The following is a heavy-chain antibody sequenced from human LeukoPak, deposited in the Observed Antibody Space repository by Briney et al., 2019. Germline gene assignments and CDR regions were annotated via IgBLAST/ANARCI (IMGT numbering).Heavy chain of an antibody. J-gene: IGHJ4*02. CDR3: VKEDYYDSSGYYPLGF. CDR2: ISDSGGST. Sequence: GWSLTLSCAASGFTFSRYWMTWVRQSPGKGLEWVSAISDSGGSTYYADSVKGRFTISRDNSKSTLYLQMNSLRAEDTALYYCVKEDYYDSSGYYPLGFWGQGTLVTVSS. V-gene: IGHV3-23*01. D-gene: IGHD3-22*01. CDR1: GFTFSRYW.